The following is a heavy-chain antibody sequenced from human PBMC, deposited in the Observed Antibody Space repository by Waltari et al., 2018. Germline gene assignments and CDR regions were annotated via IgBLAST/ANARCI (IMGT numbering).Heavy chain of an antibody. D-gene: IGHD1-26*01. CDR3: AKRIVGGPFDV. CDR1: GGTFGTYA. CDR2: IIPIYGTP. J-gene: IGHJ3*01. Sequence: QVPLAQSGAEVRKPGSSVKVSCEASGGTFGTYAISWVRQAPGQGLEWMGGIIPIYGTPNYAQKFQGRVNVAADEWTTTAYMELSSLRSDDTAVYYCAKRIVGGPFDVWGQGTMVTVSS. V-gene: IGHV1-69*12.